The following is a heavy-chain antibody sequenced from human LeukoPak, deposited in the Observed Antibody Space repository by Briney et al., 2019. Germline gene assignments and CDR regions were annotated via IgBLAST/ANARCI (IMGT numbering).Heavy chain of an antibody. CDR3: ARDLNIVTEGKFDY. V-gene: IGHV3-48*03. CDR2: ISSSGSTI. J-gene: IGHJ4*02. CDR1: GFTFSSYE. Sequence: GGSLRLSCAASGFTFSSYEMNWVRQAPGKGLEWVSYISSSGSTIYYADSVKGRFTISRDNAKNSLYLQMNSLRAEDTAVYYCARDLNIVTEGKFDYWGQGTLVTVSS. D-gene: IGHD3-16*02.